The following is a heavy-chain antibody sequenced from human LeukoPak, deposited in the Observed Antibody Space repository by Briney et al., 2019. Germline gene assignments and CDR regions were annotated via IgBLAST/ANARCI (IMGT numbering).Heavy chain of an antibody. CDR3: ARLTYNSGRYHFDY. D-gene: IGHD5-18*01. CDR1: GGSISGTNW. CDR2: IYYSGSS. Sequence: SETLSLTCGVSGGSISGTNWWSWVRQPPGQGLEWIGYIYYSGSSYYNPSLKSRVTISVATSKNQFSLKLTSVTAADTAVYYCARLTYNSGRYHFDYWGQGTLVTVSS. J-gene: IGHJ4*02. V-gene: IGHV4-4*02.